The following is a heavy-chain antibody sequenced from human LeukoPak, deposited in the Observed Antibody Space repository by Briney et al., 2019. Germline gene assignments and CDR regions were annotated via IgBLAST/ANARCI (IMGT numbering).Heavy chain of an antibody. V-gene: IGHV4-34*01. Sequence: SETLSLTCAVYGGSFSGYYWSWIRQPPGKGLEWIGEINHSGSTNYNPSLKSRVTISVDTSKNQFSLKLSSVTAADTAVYYCARSAAAGRPSAEYFQHWGQGTLVTVSS. CDR3: ARSAAAGRPSAEYFQH. D-gene: IGHD6-13*01. CDR2: INHSGST. J-gene: IGHJ1*01. CDR1: GGSFSGYY.